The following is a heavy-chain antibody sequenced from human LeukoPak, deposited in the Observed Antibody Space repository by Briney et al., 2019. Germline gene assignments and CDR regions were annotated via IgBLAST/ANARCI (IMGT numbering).Heavy chain of an antibody. Sequence: ASVRVSCKVSGYTFTDYYMHWVQQAPGKGLEWMGLVDPEDGETIYAEKFQGRVTITADTSTDTAYMELSSLRSEDTAVYYCARPESSYSSSWYDFDYWGQGTLVTVSS. V-gene: IGHV1-69-2*01. D-gene: IGHD6-13*01. CDR3: ARPESSYSSSWYDFDY. CDR2: VDPEDGET. J-gene: IGHJ4*02. CDR1: GYTFTDYY.